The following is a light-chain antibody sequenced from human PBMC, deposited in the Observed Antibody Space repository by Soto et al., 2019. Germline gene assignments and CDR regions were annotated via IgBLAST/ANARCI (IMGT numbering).Light chain of an antibody. CDR1: SSDVGGYNF. Sequence: QSVLTQPASVSGSPGQSITISCTGTSSDVGGYNFVSWYQQHPGKAPKLMIYEVSNRPSGVSNRFSGSKSVNTASRTISGLHAADYADYYCSSYTSSSTLPYIFGTGTKVTVL. V-gene: IGLV2-14*01. CDR3: SSYTSSSTLPYI. J-gene: IGLJ1*01. CDR2: EVS.